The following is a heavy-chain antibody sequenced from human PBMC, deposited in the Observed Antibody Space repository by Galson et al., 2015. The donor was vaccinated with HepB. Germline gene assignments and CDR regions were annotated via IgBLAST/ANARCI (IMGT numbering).Heavy chain of an antibody. D-gene: IGHD3-22*01. CDR1: GFTVSSNY. V-gene: IGHV3-66*02. CDR3: ARIYDSSGYVYWYFDL. CDR2: IYSGGST. Sequence: SLRLYCAASGFTVSSNYMSWVRQAPGKGLEWVSVIYSGGSTYYADSVKGRFTISRDNSKNTLYLQMNSLRAEDTAVYYCARIYDSSGYVYWYFDLWGRGTLVTVSS. J-gene: IGHJ2*01.